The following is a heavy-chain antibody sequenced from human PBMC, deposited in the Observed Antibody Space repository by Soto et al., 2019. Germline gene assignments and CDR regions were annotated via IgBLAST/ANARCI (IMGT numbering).Heavy chain of an antibody. CDR3: VRDGTKTLRDWFDP. D-gene: IGHD1-1*01. Sequence: SETLSLTCTVSGGSITGYYWSWIRKSAGKGLEWIGRIYGTGTTDYNPSLKSRVMMSVDTSKKQFSLKLRSVTAADTAVYYCVRDGTKTLRDWFDPWGQGISVTVSS. CDR1: GGSITGYY. CDR2: IYGTGTT. J-gene: IGHJ5*02. V-gene: IGHV4-4*07.